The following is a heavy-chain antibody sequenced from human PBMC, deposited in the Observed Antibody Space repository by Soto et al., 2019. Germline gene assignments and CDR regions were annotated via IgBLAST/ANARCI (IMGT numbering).Heavy chain of an antibody. V-gene: IGHV4-30-4*01. J-gene: IGHJ3*02. CDR2: IYYSGST. D-gene: IGHD2-15*01. Sequence: PSETLSLTCTVSGGSISSGDYYWSWIRQPPGKGLEWIGYIYYSGSTYYNPSLKSRVTISVDTSKNQFSLKLSSVTAADTAVYYCARVKCSGGGCYSDTAGAFDIWGQGTMVTVSS. CDR3: ARVKCSGGGCYSDTAGAFDI. CDR1: GGSISSGDYY.